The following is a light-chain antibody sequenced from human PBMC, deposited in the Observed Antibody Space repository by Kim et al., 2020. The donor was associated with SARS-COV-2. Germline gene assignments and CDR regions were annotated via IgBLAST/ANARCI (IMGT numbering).Light chain of an antibody. CDR1: SSDVGGHNS. CDR2: DVS. V-gene: IGLV2-14*03. J-gene: IGLJ2*01. CDR3: GSYTTSSTFVV. Sequence: QSISISCTGTSSDVGGHNSVSWYQQHPGKAPKFIIYDVSKRPSGVSNRFSGSKSGNTASLTISGLQAEDEADYYCGSYTTSSTFVVFGGGTKVTVL.